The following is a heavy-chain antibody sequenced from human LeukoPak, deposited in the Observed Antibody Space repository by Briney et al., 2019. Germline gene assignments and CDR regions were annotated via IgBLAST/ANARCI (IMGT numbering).Heavy chain of an antibody. V-gene: IGHV3-7*01. J-gene: IGHJ4*02. D-gene: IGHD2-15*01. CDR3: ARDTGCSGGSCYSFYDY. Sequence: PGGPLRLSCAASGLTFRSYWMTWVRQAPGKGLEWVANIKEDGSGKYYVDSVKGRFTISRDNAKNSLYLQMNSLRAEDTAVYYCARDTGCSGGSCYSFYDYWGQGTLVTVSS. CDR2: IKEDGSGK. CDR1: GLTFRSYW.